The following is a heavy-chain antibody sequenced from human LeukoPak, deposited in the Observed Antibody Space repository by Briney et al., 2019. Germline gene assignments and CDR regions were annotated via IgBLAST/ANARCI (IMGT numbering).Heavy chain of an antibody. CDR3: ARVENYDFWSGYPTDHFDY. J-gene: IGHJ4*02. Sequence: ASVKVSCKASGYTFTSYYMHWVRQAPGQGLEWMGIINPSGGSTSYAQKFQGRVTMTRDTSTSTVYMELSSLRSEDTAVYYCARVENYDFWSGYPTDHFDYWGQGTLVTVSS. CDR2: INPSGGST. CDR1: GYTFTSYY. D-gene: IGHD3-3*01. V-gene: IGHV1-46*01.